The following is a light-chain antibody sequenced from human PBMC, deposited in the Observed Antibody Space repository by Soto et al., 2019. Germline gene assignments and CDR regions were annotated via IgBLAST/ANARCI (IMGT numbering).Light chain of an antibody. CDR1: QSVSNN. CDR2: AAS. J-gene: IGKJ1*01. Sequence: EIVMTQSPATLSVSPGERATLSCRASQSVSNNLAWYQQKPGQAPRLLIYAASTRATGIPARFSGNGSGTEFTLTISSLQSEDFAVYYCQQYYSTPSWTFGQGTKVEIK. CDR3: QQYYSTPSWT. V-gene: IGKV3-15*01.